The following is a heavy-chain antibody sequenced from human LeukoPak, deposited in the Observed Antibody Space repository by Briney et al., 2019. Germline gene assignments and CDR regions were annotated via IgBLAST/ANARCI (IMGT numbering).Heavy chain of an antibody. J-gene: IGHJ2*01. D-gene: IGHD1-7*01. CDR1: GYTFTSYD. V-gene: IGHV1-8*01. Sequence: ASVKFSCKASGYTFTSYDINYVRDATGQGRERMGCMNPNSGNTGSAQKFQGRVTMTRYTSISTAYMELSSLRSENTAVYYWARVAGTKAWDAPALWGRGTLVTVSS. CDR2: MNPNSGNT. CDR3: ARVAGTKAWDAPAL.